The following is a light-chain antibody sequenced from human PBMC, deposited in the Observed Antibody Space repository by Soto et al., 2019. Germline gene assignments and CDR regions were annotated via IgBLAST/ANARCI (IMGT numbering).Light chain of an antibody. Sequence: IPLTQSPSSLSASVGDGVTITCRASQGISSYLAWYQQKPGKAPKLLIYAASTLQSGVPSRFSGSGSGTDFTLTISSLQPEDFATYYCQQLNSYPPGLTFGGGTKVEIK. J-gene: IGKJ4*01. CDR3: QQLNSYPPGLT. CDR2: AAS. CDR1: QGISSY. V-gene: IGKV1-9*01.